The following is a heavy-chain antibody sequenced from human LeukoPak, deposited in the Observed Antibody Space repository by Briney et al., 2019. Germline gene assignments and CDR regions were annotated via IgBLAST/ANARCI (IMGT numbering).Heavy chain of an antibody. Sequence: GGSLRLSCAASGFTFSSYGMHWVRQAPGKGLEWVAVIWYDGSNKYYADSVKGRFTISRDNSKNTLYLQMNSLRAEDTAVYYCAKLSQDSSGYYYGKRDAFDIWGQGTMVTVSS. D-gene: IGHD3-22*01. CDR3: AKLSQDSSGYYYGKRDAFDI. CDR1: GFTFSSYG. J-gene: IGHJ3*02. CDR2: IWYDGSNK. V-gene: IGHV3-33*06.